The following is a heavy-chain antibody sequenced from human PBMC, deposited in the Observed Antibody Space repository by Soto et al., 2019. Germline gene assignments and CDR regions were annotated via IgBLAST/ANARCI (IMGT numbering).Heavy chain of an antibody. CDR2: IIPIFGTA. CDR3: ATDPGYCSSTSCQYYYYYYGMDV. CDR1: GGTFSSYA. Sequence: QVQLVQSGAEVKKPGSSVKVSCKASGGTFSSYAISWVRQAPGQGLEWMGGIIPIFGTANYAQKFQGRVTITADECTSTAYMELSSLRSEDTAVYYCATDPGYCSSTSCQYYYYYYGMDVWGQGTTVTVSS. D-gene: IGHD2-2*01. J-gene: IGHJ6*02. V-gene: IGHV1-69*01.